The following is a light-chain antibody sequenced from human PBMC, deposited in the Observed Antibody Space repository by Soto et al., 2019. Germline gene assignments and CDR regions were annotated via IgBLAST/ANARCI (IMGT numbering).Light chain of an antibody. V-gene: IGKV3-20*01. CDR2: GAS. CDR3: QQYVISVT. J-gene: IGKJ5*01. CDR1: QTISGNY. Sequence: IVLTQSPGTLSLSPWERATLSCRASQTISGNYLAWYQQKPGQAPRLLIYGASNRATGIPERFSGSGSGTDFTLTISRLEPQDSAMYYCQQYVISVTFGQGTRLEIK.